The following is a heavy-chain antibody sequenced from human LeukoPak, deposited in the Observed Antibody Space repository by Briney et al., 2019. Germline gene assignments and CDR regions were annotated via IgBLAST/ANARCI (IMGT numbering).Heavy chain of an antibody. CDR1: GGSISSGSYY. CDR2: IYTSGST. CDR3: ARDLFWIAAANTNNNAFDI. J-gene: IGHJ3*02. D-gene: IGHD6-13*01. Sequence: KTSETLSLTCTVSGGSISSGSYYWSWIRQPAGKGLEWIGRIYTSGSTNYNPSLKSRVTISVDTSKNQFSLKLSSVTAAVTAVYYCARDLFWIAAANTNNNAFDIWGQGTMVTVSS. V-gene: IGHV4-61*02.